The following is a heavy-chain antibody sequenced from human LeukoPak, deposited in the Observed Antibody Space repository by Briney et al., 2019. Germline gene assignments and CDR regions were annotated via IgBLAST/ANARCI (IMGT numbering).Heavy chain of an antibody. CDR1: GFTLRNAW. CDR3: TTDGAAATFDY. Sequence: GGSLRLACAAYGFTLRNAWMSWVRQAPGKELEWVGRIKSKTDGGTTDYAAPVKGRFTISRDDSKNTLYLQMNSLKTEDTAVYYCTTDGAAATFDYWGQGTLVTVSS. D-gene: IGHD6-13*01. CDR2: IKSKTDGGTT. V-gene: IGHV3-15*01. J-gene: IGHJ4*02.